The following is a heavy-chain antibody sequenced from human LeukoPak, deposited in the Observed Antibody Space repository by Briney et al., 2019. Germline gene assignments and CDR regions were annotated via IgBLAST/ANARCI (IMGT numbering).Heavy chain of an antibody. CDR3: AKAQGIAVAMNYYYYYGMDV. D-gene: IGHD6-19*01. CDR2: ISGSGDST. V-gene: IGHV3-23*01. CDR1: GFTFSSYA. Sequence: GSLRLSCAASGFTFSSYAMSWVRQAPGKGLEWVSAISGSGDSTYYAVSVKGRFTISRDNSKNTLYLQMISLRAEDTAVYYCAKAQGIAVAMNYYYYYGMDVWGQGTTVTVSS. J-gene: IGHJ6*02.